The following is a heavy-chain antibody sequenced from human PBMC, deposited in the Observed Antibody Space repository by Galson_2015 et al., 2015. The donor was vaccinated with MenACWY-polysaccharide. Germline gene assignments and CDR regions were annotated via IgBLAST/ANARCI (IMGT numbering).Heavy chain of an antibody. CDR1: GFTFKNYW. CDR3: ARGHYGMDV. Sequence: SLRLSCAVSGFTFKNYWMSWVRQAPGKGLEWVANIKKDGSEKYCADSVGGRFTISRDNGRSSLYLQMNGLRAEDTAVYYCARGHYGMDVWGQGTTVIVS. V-gene: IGHV3-7*01. CDR2: IKKDGSEK. J-gene: IGHJ6*02.